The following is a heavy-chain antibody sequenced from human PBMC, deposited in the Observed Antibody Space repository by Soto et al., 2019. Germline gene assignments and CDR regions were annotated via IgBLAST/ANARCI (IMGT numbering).Heavy chain of an antibody. J-gene: IGHJ6*02. CDR2: IYYSGST. CDR3: STHTQGYRGYDWGRMLLLSPMDV. Sequence: QVQLQESGPGLVKPSQTLSLTCTVSGGSISSGDYYWSWIRQPPGKGLEWIGYIYYSGSTYYNPSRKSRVTISVDTSKNQFSLKLSSVTAADTAVYYCSTHTQGYRGYDWGRMLLLSPMDVWGQGTTGTVSS. CDR1: GGSISSGDYY. V-gene: IGHV4-30-4*01. D-gene: IGHD5-12*01.